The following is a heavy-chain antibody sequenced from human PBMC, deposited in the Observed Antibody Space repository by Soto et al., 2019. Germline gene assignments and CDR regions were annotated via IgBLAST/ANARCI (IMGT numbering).Heavy chain of an antibody. CDR2: IYYSGST. CDR1: GGSISSSSYY. J-gene: IGHJ6*03. Sequence: SETLSLTCTVSGGSISSSSYYWGWIRQPPGKGLEWIGSIYYSGSTYYNPSLKSRVTISVDTSKNQFSLKLSSVTAADTAVYYCARHRFTPGDYYYMDVWGKGTTVTVSS. V-gene: IGHV4-39*01. CDR3: ARHRFTPGDYYYMDV.